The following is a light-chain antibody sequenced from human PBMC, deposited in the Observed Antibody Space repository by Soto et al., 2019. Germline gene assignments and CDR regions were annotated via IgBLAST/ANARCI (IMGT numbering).Light chain of an antibody. V-gene: IGKV3-20*01. CDR3: QQYDTSPPT. CDR2: AAS. CDR1: QSVSSSS. Sequence: EILVTQSPRTLSFSPGERAPPSCRASQSVSSSSLAWYQQKPGQAPRLLIYAASSRATGIPDRFSGSGSGTDFTLTISRLEPEDFAVYSCQQYDTSPPTFGQGTKVDIK. J-gene: IGKJ1*01.